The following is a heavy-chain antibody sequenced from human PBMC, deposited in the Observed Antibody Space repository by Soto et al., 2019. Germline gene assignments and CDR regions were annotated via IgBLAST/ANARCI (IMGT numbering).Heavy chain of an antibody. J-gene: IGHJ6*03. V-gene: IGHV4-59*01. D-gene: IGHD3-3*01. CDR3: ARGVLEWLLRDSYYYYMDV. CDR1: GDSISSSY. Sequence: SETLSLTCTVSGDSISSSYWNWIRQAPGKGLEWIGYIDDTGSTNYNPSLKSRVTLSVDPSNNQYSLKLSSVTAADTAVYYCARGVLEWLLRDSYYYYMDVWGKGTLVTSP. CDR2: IDDTGST.